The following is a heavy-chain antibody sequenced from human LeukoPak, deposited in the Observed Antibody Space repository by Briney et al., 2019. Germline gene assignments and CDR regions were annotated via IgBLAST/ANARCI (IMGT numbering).Heavy chain of an antibody. CDR2: IYPGDSDT. V-gene: IGHV5-51*01. CDR1: GYTFIRFW. Sequence: GESLKISCKGSGYTFIRFWIGWVRQMPGKGLEWMGIIYPGDSDTRYSPSFQGQVTISADKSISTAYLQWSSLKASDTAMYYCARRLTYDSRAYYCLDYWGQGTLVTVSS. J-gene: IGHJ4*02. D-gene: IGHD3-22*01. CDR3: ARRLTYDSRAYYCLDY.